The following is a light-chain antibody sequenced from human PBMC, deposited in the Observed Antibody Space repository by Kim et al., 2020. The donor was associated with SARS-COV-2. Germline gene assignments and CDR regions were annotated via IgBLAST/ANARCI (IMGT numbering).Light chain of an antibody. V-gene: IGLV1-47*01. CDR3: EAWDDSLSASV. Sequence: RVTISWSGSASIIGGNYVSWYQQLPGTAPKLLIYLNYQRPSGVPDRFFASKSGTSASLAISGLRSEDEADYYCEAWDDSLSASVFGGGTKVTVL. CDR2: LNY. CDR1: ASIIGGNY. J-gene: IGLJ3*02.